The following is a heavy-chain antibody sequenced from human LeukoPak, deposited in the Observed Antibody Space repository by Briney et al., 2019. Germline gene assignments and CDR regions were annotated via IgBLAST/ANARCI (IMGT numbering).Heavy chain of an antibody. CDR3: ARNYGHYGSGSYPDNWFDP. Sequence: ASVKVSCKASGYTFTGYYMHWVRQAPGQGLEWMGWINPNSGGSNYAQKFQGRVTMTRDTSISTAYMELSSLRSDDTAVYYCARNYGHYGSGSYPDNWFDPWGQGTLVSVSS. V-gene: IGHV1-2*02. D-gene: IGHD3-10*01. CDR2: INPNSGGS. J-gene: IGHJ5*02. CDR1: GYTFTGYY.